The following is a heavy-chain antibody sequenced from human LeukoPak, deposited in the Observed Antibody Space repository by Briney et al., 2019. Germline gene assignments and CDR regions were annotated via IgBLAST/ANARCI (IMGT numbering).Heavy chain of an antibody. Sequence: ASVKVSCKASGGTFSSYSISWVRQAPGQGLEWMGRIIPIFGTTNYAQKFQGRVTITADESTSTAYMDLNSLRSEDTAMYYCARQPGGALDIWGQGTMVTVSS. CDR2: IIPIFGTT. V-gene: IGHV1-69*13. J-gene: IGHJ3*02. CDR1: GGTFSSYS. CDR3: ARQPGGALDI.